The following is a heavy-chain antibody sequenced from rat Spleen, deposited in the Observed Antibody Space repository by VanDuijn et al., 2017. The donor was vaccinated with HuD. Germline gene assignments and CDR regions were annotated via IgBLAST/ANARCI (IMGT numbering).Heavy chain of an antibody. J-gene: IGHJ3*01. CDR3: ATPIYYSSYMPIWFAY. CDR1: GFSFSDYD. Sequence: EVQLVESGGGLVQPGGSLILSCAASGFSFSDYDMAWVRQAPTKGLEWVATISYDGSSTYHRDSVKGRFTFSRDNAKSTLYLQMDSLRSEDTATYYCATPIYYSSYMPIWFAYWGQGTLVTVSS. D-gene: IGHD1-2*01. V-gene: IGHV5S10*01. CDR2: ISYDGSST.